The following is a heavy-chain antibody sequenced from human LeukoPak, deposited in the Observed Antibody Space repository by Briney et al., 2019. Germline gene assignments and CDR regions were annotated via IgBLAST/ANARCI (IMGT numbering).Heavy chain of an antibody. CDR2: INHSGST. CDR1: GGSFSGYY. CDR3: ARRGGRDRERSGGSCFDY. V-gene: IGHV4-34*01. Sequence: SETLSLTCAVYGGSFSGYYWSWIRQPPGKGLEWIGEINHSGSTNYNPSLKSRVTISVDTSKNQFSLKLSSVTAADTAVYYCARRGGRDRERSGGSCFDYWGQGTLVTVSS. J-gene: IGHJ4*02. D-gene: IGHD2-15*01.